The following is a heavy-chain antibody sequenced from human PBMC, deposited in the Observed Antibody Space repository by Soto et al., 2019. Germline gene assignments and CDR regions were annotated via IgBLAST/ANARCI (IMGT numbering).Heavy chain of an antibody. Sequence: PGESLKISCQASGYSFTTYWISWVRQMPGKGLECMGRIDPTDSYTDYGPSFEGHVTMSVDRSINTAYLEWSSLKASDSAMYYCARDGLSSSSSFDYWGQGTLVTVSS. CDR2: IDPTDSYT. V-gene: IGHV5-10-1*01. J-gene: IGHJ4*02. D-gene: IGHD6-6*01. CDR1: GYSFTTYW. CDR3: ARDGLSSSSSFDY.